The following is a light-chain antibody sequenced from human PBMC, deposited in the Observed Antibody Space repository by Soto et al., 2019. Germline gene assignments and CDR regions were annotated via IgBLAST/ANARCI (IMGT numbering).Light chain of an antibody. CDR1: SNDIGAYNY. J-gene: IGLJ1*01. Sequence: QSVLTQPTSVSGSPGQSITISCTGSSNDIGAYNYVSWYQQHPGKAPRLLIHGVSNRPSGVSNRFSGSKSGNTASLTISGLQTEDEADYYCTSYTSSFTHLFGTGTKVTVL. CDR2: GVS. V-gene: IGLV2-14*01. CDR3: TSYTSSFTHL.